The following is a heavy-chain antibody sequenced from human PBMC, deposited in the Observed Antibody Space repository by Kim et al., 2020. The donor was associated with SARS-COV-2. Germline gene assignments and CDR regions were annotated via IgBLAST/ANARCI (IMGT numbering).Heavy chain of an antibody. V-gene: IGHV3-21*01. CDR1: GFTFKTHT. D-gene: IGHD4-17*01. CDR2: STSSGEHI. CDR3: ARGFDYGLAWHQFYFDY. J-gene: IGHJ4*01. Sequence: GGSLRLSCATSGFTFKTHTMNWVRQAPGKGLEWDSSSTSSGEHILYADSLKGRFTISRDNAKKEVYLQMDSLRVEDPAVYYCARGFDYGLAWHQFYFDY.